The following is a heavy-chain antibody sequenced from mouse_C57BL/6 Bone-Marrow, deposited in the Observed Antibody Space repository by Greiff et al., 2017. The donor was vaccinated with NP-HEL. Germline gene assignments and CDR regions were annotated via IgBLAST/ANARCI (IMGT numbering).Heavy chain of an antibody. Sequence: DVQLQESGGGLVKPGGSLKLSCAASGFTFSDYGMHWVRQAPEKGLEWVAYISSGSSTIYYADTVKGRFTISRDNAKNTLFLQMTSLRSEDTAMYYCASFYYDYDENAMDYWGQGTSVTVSS. CDR1: GFTFSDYG. V-gene: IGHV5-17*01. J-gene: IGHJ4*01. CDR2: ISSGSSTI. D-gene: IGHD2-4*01. CDR3: ASFYYDYDENAMDY.